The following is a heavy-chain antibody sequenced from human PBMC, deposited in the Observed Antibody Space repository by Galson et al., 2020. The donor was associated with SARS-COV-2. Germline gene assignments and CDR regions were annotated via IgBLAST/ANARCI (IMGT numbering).Heavy chain of an antibody. J-gene: IGHJ4*02. D-gene: IGHD1-26*01. CDR3: TRDGGRYNLDY. Sequence: TGGSLRLSCAASGFTFNTYSMDWVRQAPGKGLEWVSGISSSGGHIYYADSVKGRFAISRDNAKNSLYLQMNSLRVEDTAVYYCTRDGGRYNLDYWGQGNRVTVPS. V-gene: IGHV3-21*01. CDR2: ISSSGGHI. CDR1: GFTFNTYS.